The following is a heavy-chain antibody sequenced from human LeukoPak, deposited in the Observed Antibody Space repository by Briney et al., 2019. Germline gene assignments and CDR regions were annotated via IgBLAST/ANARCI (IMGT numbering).Heavy chain of an antibody. Sequence: GGSLRLSCAASGFTFSSYSMNWVRQAPGKRLEWVSYISSSSSTIYYADSVKGRFTISRDNAKNSLYLQMNSLRDEDTAVYYCARDKYSVGYYYDSSTYAFDIWGQGTMVTVSS. CDR3: ARDKYSVGYYYDSSTYAFDI. J-gene: IGHJ3*02. D-gene: IGHD3-22*01. V-gene: IGHV3-48*02. CDR1: GFTFSSYS. CDR2: ISSSSSTI.